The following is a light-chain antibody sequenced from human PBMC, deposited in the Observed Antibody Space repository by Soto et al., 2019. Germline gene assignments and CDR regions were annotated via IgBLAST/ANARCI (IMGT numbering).Light chain of an antibody. CDR1: SSDVGGYDY. CDR3: SSFVGPYTYV. Sequence: QSVLTQPRSVSGSPGQSVTISCTGTSSDVGGYDYVSWYQHHPGKAPKVTIYDVSKRPSGVPDRFSGSKSGNTASLTISGLQAEDEADYYRSSFVGPYTYVFGTGTKVTVL. V-gene: IGLV2-11*01. CDR2: DVS. J-gene: IGLJ1*01.